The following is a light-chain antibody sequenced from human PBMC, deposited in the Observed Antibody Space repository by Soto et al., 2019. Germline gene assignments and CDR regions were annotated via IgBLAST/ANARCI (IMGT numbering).Light chain of an antibody. CDR3: QQGGNWPLT. J-gene: IGKJ5*01. CDR2: DAS. V-gene: IGKV3-11*01. Sequence: EIVLTQSPATLSLSPGEGATVSCRASQSVSSHLAWYQQKRGQAPRLLIYDASSRASGIPARFSGRGSGTDFTPTISYLEPEDFAIYYCQQGGNWPLTFGQGTRLEMK. CDR1: QSVSSH.